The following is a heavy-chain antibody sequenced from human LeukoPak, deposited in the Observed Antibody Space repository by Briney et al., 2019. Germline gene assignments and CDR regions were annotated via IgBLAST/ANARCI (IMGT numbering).Heavy chain of an antibody. D-gene: IGHD3-16*02. Sequence: GSLRLSCAASGFTFSSYGMSWVRQAPGKGLEWVSAISGSGGSTYYADSVKGRFTISRDNSKNTLYLQMNSLRAEDTAVYYCAKDPRRLSNYYYYMDVWGKGTTVTVSS. V-gene: IGHV3-23*01. CDR3: AKDPRRLSNYYYYMDV. CDR2: ISGSGGST. J-gene: IGHJ6*03. CDR1: GFTFSSYG.